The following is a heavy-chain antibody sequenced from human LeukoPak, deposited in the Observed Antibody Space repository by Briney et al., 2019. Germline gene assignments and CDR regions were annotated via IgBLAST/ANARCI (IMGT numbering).Heavy chain of an antibody. CDR1: GFTFSSYS. CDR3: AKDQTYYYDSSGYW. V-gene: IGHV3-48*01. J-gene: IGHJ4*02. Sequence: PGGSLRLSCAASGFTFSSYSMNWVRQAPGKGLEWVSYISSRGSSIYYADSVKGRFTISRDNSKNTLYLQMNSLRAEDTAVYYCAKDQTYYYDSSGYWWGQGTLVTVSS. D-gene: IGHD3-22*01. CDR2: ISSRGSSI.